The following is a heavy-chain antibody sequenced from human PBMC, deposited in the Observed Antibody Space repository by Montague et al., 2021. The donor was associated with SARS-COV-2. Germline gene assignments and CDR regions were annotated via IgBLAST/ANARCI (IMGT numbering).Heavy chain of an antibody. CDR2: INHSGST. Sequence: SETLSLTCAVYGGSFSNYYWSWIRQPPGKGLEWIGEINHSGSTNYNPSLKSRVTISVDTSKNQFSLKLSSVTAADTAVYYCARGGTVTTFFAPKRTRGYNWWEPWGQGSLGSV. CDR3: ARGGTVTTFFAPKRTRGYNWWEP. V-gene: IGHV4-34*01. J-gene: IGHJ5*02. CDR1: GGSFSNYY. D-gene: IGHD4-17*01.